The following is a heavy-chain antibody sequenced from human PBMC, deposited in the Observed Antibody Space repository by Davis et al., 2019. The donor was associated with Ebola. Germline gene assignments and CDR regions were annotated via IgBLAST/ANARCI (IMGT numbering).Heavy chain of an antibody. J-gene: IGHJ4*02. CDR1: GFTFSRYA. Sequence: GESLKISCAASGFTFSRYAMSWVRQAPGKGLEWVSAISGSGISTYYADSVKGRITISRDNSKNTLYLQMNSLRAEDTAVYYCARDRALYSSETFDYWGQGTLVTVSS. CDR3: ARDRALYSSETFDY. CDR2: ISGSGIST. V-gene: IGHV3-23*01. D-gene: IGHD6-25*01.